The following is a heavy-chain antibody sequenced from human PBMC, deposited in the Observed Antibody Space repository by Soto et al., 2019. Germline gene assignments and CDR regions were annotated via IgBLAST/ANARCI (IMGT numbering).Heavy chain of an antibody. CDR2: INSDGSST. CDR1: GFTFSSYW. Sequence: PGGSLRLSCAASGFTFSSYWMHWVRQAPGKGLVWVSRINSDGSSTRYADSVKGRFTISRDNAKNTLYLQMNSLRAEDTAVYFCARSQNYHGSGNQKEFHYYYGMDVWGQGTTVTVSS. CDR3: ARSQNYHGSGNQKEFHYYYGMDV. J-gene: IGHJ6*02. V-gene: IGHV3-74*01. D-gene: IGHD3-10*01.